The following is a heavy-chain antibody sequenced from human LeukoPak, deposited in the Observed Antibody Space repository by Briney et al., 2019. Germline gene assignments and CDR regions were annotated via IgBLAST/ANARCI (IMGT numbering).Heavy chain of an antibody. CDR1: GFTFSDYY. J-gene: IGHJ6*03. D-gene: IGHD4-23*01. Sequence: GGSLRLSCAASGFTFSDYYMSWIRQAPGKALEWVSYVSSGSSTIYYADSVKGRFTVSRDNGKRSLYLHMNSLRAEDTAVYYCARLHYGGNYGYYYYYMDVWGKGTTVTISS. V-gene: IGHV3-11*04. CDR3: ARLHYGGNYGYYYYYMDV. CDR2: VSSGSSTI.